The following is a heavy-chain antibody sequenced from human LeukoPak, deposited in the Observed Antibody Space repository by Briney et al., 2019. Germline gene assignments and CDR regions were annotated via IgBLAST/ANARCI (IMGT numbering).Heavy chain of an antibody. CDR2: FDPEDGET. J-gene: IGHJ5*02. D-gene: IGHD6-6*01. V-gene: IGHV1-24*01. Sequence: GASVKVSCKVSGYTLTELSMHWVRQAPGKGLEWMGGFDPEDGETIYAQKFQGRVTMTEDTSTDTAYMELSSLRSEDTAVYYYATTGFYSSSYWFDPWGQGTLVTVSS. CDR3: ATTGFYSSSYWFDP. CDR1: GYTLTELS.